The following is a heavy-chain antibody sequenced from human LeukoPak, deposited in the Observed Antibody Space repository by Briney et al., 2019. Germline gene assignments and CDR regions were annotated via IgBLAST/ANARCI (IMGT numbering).Heavy chain of an antibody. CDR2: IYYSGST. J-gene: IGHJ4*02. V-gene: IGHV4-31*03. Sequence: SETLSLTCTVSGGSISSGGYYWSWIRQHPGKGLEWIGYIYYSGSTYYNPSLKSRVTISVDTSKNQFSLKLSSVTAADTAVYYCASSSGSPPAPADYWGQGTLVTVSS. CDR3: ASSSGSPPAPADY. D-gene: IGHD1-26*01. CDR1: GGSISSGGYY.